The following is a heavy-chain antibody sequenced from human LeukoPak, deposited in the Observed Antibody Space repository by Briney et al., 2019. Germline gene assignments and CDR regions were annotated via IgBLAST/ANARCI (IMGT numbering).Heavy chain of an antibody. V-gene: IGHV1-18*01. D-gene: IGHD3-16*01. CDR1: GYTFSDFG. CDR2: IGAYNDNT. Sequence: ASVKVSCKASGYTFSDFGITWVRQAPGQGVEWMGWIGAYNDNTNYAQNLQGRVTMTTDTSTSTAYMELRSLRSDDTAVYYCARVGDLDYWGQGTLVTVSS. J-gene: IGHJ4*02. CDR3: ARVGDLDY.